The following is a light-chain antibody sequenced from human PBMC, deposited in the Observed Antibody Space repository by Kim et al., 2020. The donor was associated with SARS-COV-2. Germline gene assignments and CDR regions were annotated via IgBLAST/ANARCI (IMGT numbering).Light chain of an antibody. CDR1: QRVSTSF. CDR3: QKYGSSPLT. J-gene: IGKJ4*01. Sequence: SQGERPTLPGRASQRVSTSFSAWYKHQPGHARRLLIYGASSRATGIPDRFSGSGSETELTLNISKLEPEDHAVYYCQKYGSSPLTFGGRAKVDIK. CDR2: GAS. V-gene: IGKV3-20*01.